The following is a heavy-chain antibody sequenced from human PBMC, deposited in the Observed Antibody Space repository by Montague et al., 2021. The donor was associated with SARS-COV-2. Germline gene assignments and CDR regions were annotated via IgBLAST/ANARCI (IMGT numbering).Heavy chain of an antibody. Sequence: SETLSLTCAVYGGSFSVSGYYWSWIRQPQGKGLEWIGEINHRGTTTYNPSLNSRVTMSVDTSKNQFSLNLSSVSAADTAVYYCARISRGSSGWGWYSYNGMDVWGQGTTVIVSS. CDR2: INHRGTT. D-gene: IGHD6-19*01. J-gene: IGHJ6*02. CDR3: ARISRGSSGWGWYSYNGMDV. V-gene: IGHV4-34*01. CDR1: GGSFSVSGYY.